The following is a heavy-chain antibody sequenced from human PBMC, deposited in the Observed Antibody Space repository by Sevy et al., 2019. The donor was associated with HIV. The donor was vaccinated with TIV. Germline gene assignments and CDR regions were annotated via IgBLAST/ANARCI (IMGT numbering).Heavy chain of an antibody. CDR3: ANLSEDFNI. D-gene: IGHD3-3*01. Sequence: SETLSLTCAVYGGPFSGYYWSWIRQPPGKGLEWIGEINESGSTKYIPSLKSRVIISVDTSRKQFYLQLTPVTAADTAVYDCANLSEDFNIWGQGTMVTVSS. CDR1: GGPFSGYY. V-gene: IGHV4-34*01. CDR2: INESGST. J-gene: IGHJ3*02.